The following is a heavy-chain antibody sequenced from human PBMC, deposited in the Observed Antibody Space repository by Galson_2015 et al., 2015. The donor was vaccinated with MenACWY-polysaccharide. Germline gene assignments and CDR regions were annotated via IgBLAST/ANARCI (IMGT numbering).Heavy chain of an antibody. CDR2: ITGSGGAT. J-gene: IGHJ6*02. CDR3: AKRARVVAAAWYGMDV. Sequence: SLRLSCAAAGFSFSSYAMGWVRQAPGKGLEWVSAITGSGGATYYVDSVKGRFTISRDNSMNTLYLQMNSLRVEDTAVYYCAKRARVVAAAWYGMDVWGQGTTVTVSS. D-gene: IGHD2-15*01. V-gene: IGHV3-23*01. CDR1: GFSFSSYA.